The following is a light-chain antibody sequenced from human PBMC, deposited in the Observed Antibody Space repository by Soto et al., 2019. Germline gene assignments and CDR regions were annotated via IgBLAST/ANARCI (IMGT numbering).Light chain of an antibody. Sequence: QSALTQPASVSGSAGQSITISCSGTMRDVGAYNLVSWYQQHPGTAPKLIIYEVRNRPSGISSRFSGSRSGNTASLTISGLQSEDEADYYCCSYVGSSTYVFGTGTKVTVL. CDR1: MRDVGAYNL. J-gene: IGLJ1*01. CDR2: EVR. CDR3: CSYVGSSTYV. V-gene: IGLV2-23*02.